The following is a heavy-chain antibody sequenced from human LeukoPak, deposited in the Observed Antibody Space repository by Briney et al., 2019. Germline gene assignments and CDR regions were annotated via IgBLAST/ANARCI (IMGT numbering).Heavy chain of an antibody. CDR3: APIVGATGAFDI. D-gene: IGHD1-26*01. V-gene: IGHV1-2*02. J-gene: IGHJ3*02. CDR2: INPNRGGT. Sequence: MGLINPNRGGTNYAQKFQGRVTMTRDTSISTAYMELSRLRSDDTAVYYCAPIVGATGAFDIWGQGTMVTVSS.